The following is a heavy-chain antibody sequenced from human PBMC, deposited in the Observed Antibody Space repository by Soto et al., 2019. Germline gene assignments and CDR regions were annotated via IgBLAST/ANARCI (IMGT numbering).Heavy chain of an antibody. J-gene: IGHJ3*02. CDR2: IHYTGSN. Sequence: PSETLSLTCTVTGASISDYYWNWIRQPPGKELEWIGFIHYTGSNNYDPSLRSRVTMSVDTSTNQFSLKLTSVTAADMAVYYCARWGGTALKAFDIWGQRTMVTVSS. D-gene: IGHD1-26*01. CDR3: ARWGGTALKAFDI. V-gene: IGHV4-59*01. CDR1: GASISDYY.